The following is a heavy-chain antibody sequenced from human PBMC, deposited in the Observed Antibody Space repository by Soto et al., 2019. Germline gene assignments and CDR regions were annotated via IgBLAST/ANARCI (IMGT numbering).Heavy chain of an antibody. J-gene: IGHJ5*02. CDR1: GLTFSSYA. CDR3: AKDQLYIRGVSNNWFDP. V-gene: IGHV3-23*01. D-gene: IGHD3-10*02. CDR2: ISGSGGST. Sequence: GGSLRLSCAASGLTFSSYAMSWVRQAPGKGLEWVSAISGSGGSTYYADSVKGRFTISRDNSKNTLYLQMNSLRAEDTAVVYCAKDQLYIRGVSNNWFDPWGQGT.